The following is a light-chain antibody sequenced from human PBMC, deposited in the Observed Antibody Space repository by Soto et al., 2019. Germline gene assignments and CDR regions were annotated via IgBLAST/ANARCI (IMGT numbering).Light chain of an antibody. J-gene: IGLJ1*01. CDR1: SSDVGAYNY. CDR2: EVS. V-gene: IGLV2-14*01. Sequence: QSVLTQPASVSGSPGQSVAISCTGTSSDVGAYNYISWYQQHSGKAPKLLLSEVSNRPSGVSDRFSGSKSGNTASLTISGLQAEDEADYYCSSLTTSFTYVFGTGTKVTVL. CDR3: SSLTTSFTYV.